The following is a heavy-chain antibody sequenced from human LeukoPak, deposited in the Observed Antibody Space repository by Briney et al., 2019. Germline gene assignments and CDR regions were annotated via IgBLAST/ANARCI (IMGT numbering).Heavy chain of an antibody. V-gene: IGHV3-64D*06. D-gene: IGHD2-2*01. J-gene: IGHJ4*02. CDR2: ISSNGGST. CDR1: GFTFSSYA. Sequence: GGSLRLSCSASGFTFSSYAMHWVRQAPGKGLECVSAISSNGGSTYYADSVKGRFTISRDNSKNTLYLQMSSLRAEDTAVYYCVNTGSIVVVPAAMSFDYWGQGTLVTVSS. CDR3: VNTGSIVVVPAAMSFDY.